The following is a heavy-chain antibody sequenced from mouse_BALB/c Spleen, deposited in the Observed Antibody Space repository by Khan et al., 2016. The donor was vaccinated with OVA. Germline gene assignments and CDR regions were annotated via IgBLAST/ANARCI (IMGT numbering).Heavy chain of an antibody. D-gene: IGHD2-14*01. CDR1: GDSITSGY. J-gene: IGHJ3*01. Sequence: EVQLQESGLSLVKPSQTLSLTCSVTGDSITSGYWSWIRKFPGNKLEYMGYMIYTGYTYYNPSLKSRISITRHTSKNQYYLQLNSVTTEDTATYYCARSTYRYAFAYWGQGTLVTVSA. CDR3: ARSTYRYAFAY. CDR2: MIYTGYT. V-gene: IGHV3-8*02.